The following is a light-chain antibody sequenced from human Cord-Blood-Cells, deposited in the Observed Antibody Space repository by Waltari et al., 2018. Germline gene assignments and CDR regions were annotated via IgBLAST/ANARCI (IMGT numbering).Light chain of an antibody. CDR3: SSYAGSNNFV. Sequence: HCALTQPPSASGSPRQAVTLSCPGTSSDDGGDNYVLWYQHHPGKAPTLMLYEVSKRPSGVPDRFSDSKSGNTASLTVSGLQAEDEADYYCSSYAGSNNFVFGTGTKVTVL. V-gene: IGLV2-8*01. CDR1: SSDDGGDNY. CDR2: EVS. J-gene: IGLJ1*01.